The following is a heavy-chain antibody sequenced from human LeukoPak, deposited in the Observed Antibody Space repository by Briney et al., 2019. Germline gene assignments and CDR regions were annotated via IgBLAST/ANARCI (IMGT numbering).Heavy chain of an antibody. D-gene: IGHD2-2*01. CDR3: ARHQFQLLVNDDAFDV. J-gene: IGHJ3*01. Sequence: PSETLSLTCTVSGDSVSSSSYYWGWSRQPPGKGLEWIGSIYYSGSTYYNPSLKRRVTISVDTSKNQFSLKMNSVTAADTAVYYCARHQFQLLVNDDAFDVWGQGTMVTVSS. CDR1: GDSVSSSSYY. V-gene: IGHV4-39*01. CDR2: IYYSGST.